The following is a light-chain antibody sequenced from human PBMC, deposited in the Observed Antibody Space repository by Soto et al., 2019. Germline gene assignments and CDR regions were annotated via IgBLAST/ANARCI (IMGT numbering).Light chain of an antibody. V-gene: IGKV3-15*01. J-gene: IGKJ1*01. CDR2: GAS. CDR3: QQYNNSPQP. Sequence: EIVMTQSPATLSVSPGERATLSCRASQSVSSNLAWYQQKPGQAPRLLIYGASTRATGIPARFSGSGSGTEFTLTISSLQSEDFAVYYCQQYNNSPQPFGQGTKVEI. CDR1: QSVSSN.